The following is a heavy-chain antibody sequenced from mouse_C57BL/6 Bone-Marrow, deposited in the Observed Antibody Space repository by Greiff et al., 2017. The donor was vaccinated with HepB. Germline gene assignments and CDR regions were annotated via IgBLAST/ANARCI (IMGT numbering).Heavy chain of an antibody. CDR1: GYTFTSYW. CDR3: ARAGWLLPYFDY. V-gene: IGHV1-55*01. J-gene: IGHJ2*01. CDR2: IYPGNGNT. Sequence: QVQLQQPGAELVKPGASVKMSCKASGYTFTSYWITWVKQRPGQGLEWIGDIYPGNGNTNYNEKFKSKATLTVDTSSSTAYMQLSSLTSEDSAVYYCARAGWLLPYFDYWGQGTTLTVSS. D-gene: IGHD2-3*01.